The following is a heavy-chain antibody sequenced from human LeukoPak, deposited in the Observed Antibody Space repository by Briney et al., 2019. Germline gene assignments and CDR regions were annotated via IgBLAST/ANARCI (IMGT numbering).Heavy chain of an antibody. Sequence: PGGSLRLSCAASGFTFADYGMTWVRQVPGKGLEWVSGINWNGGRTGSADSVKGHFTISRANTKNSLYLQMNRLRAEATALYYCVRDRVAAAGLNWFDPWGQGTLVTVPS. CDR2: INWNGGRT. D-gene: IGHD6-13*01. CDR1: GFTFADYG. V-gene: IGHV3-20*04. J-gene: IGHJ5*02. CDR3: VRDRVAAAGLNWFDP.